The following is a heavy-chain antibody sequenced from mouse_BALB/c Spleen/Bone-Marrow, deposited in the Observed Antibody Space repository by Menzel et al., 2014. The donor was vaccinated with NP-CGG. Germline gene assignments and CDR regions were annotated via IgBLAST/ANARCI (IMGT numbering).Heavy chain of an antibody. CDR1: GYTFTSYT. CDR2: INPSSGYT. CDR3: ARGHGYYFDY. J-gene: IGHJ2*01. D-gene: IGHD2-2*01. V-gene: IGHV1-4*02. Sequence: VQVVESAAELARPGASVKMSCKASGYTFTSYTMHWVKQRPGQGLEWIGYINPSSGYTEYNQKFKDKTTLTADKSSSTAYMQLSSLTSEDSAVYYCARGHGYYFDYWGQGTTLTVSS.